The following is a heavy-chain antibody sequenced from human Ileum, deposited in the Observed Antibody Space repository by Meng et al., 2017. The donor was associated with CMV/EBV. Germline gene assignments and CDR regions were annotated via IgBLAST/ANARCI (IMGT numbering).Heavy chain of an antibody. CDR3: AHFVGGYYPSRPDY. J-gene: IGHJ4*02. CDR1: GFSPSTSGEG. CDR2: IYRGDDK. V-gene: IGHV2-5*02. D-gene: IGHD1-26*01. Sequence: QITLKESVPTLVKPTQTLTLTCSFSGFSPSTSGEGVGWIRQPPGKALEWLALIYRGDDKRYSPSLNSRLTIAKDTSKNEVVLTLTNMGPIDTGTYYCAHFVGGYYPSRPDYWGQGTLVTVSS.